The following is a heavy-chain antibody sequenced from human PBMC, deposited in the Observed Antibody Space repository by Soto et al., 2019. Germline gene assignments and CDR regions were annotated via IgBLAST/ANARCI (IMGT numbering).Heavy chain of an antibody. J-gene: IGHJ6*02. CDR2: ITSSSDTI. D-gene: IGHD3-22*01. CDR3: ARVVVVIPPGYYYAMDV. V-gene: IGHV3-48*02. Sequence: EVQLVESGGGLVQPGGSLRLSCAASGFTFSSFHMNWVRQAPGRGLEWVAYITSSSDTIYYSDSVKGRFTMSRDNGKNSLFLQMNSLRDEDTAVYYCARVVVVIPPGYYYAMDVWGQGTTVTVSS. CDR1: GFTFSSFH.